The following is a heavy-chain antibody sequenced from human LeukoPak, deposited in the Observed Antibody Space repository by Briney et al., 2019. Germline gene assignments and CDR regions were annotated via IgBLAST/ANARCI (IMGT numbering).Heavy chain of an antibody. CDR2: ISGSGGST. V-gene: IGHV3-23*01. CDR1: GFTFSSYA. D-gene: IGHD5-18*01. Sequence: PGGSLRLSCAASGFTFSSYAMSWVRQAPGKGLEWVSAISGSGGSTYYADSVKGRFTISRDNSKNTLYLQMNSLRAEDTAVYYCAKVGYSYGFCYYMDVWGKGTTVTVSS. J-gene: IGHJ6*03. CDR3: AKVGYSYGFCYYMDV.